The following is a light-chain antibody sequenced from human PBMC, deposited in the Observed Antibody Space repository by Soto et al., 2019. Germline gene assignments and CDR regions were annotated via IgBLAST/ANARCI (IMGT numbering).Light chain of an antibody. CDR3: QQTHSLPLS. V-gene: IGKV1-33*01. Sequence: DIQMTQSPSSLSASVGDRVTITCQASQDISNYLNWYQQKPGKAPKLLIYDASNLETGVPSRFSGSGSGTDFTLSISSLQPEDFATYYCQQTHSLPLSFGPGTKVDIK. CDR1: QDISNY. J-gene: IGKJ3*01. CDR2: DAS.